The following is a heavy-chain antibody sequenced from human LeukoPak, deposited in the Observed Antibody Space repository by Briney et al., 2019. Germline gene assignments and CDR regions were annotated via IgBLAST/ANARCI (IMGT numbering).Heavy chain of an antibody. D-gene: IGHD3-10*01. CDR1: AFTFSSYS. CDR2: ITSSSSTI. CDR3: AREYGSGSYSIT. V-gene: IGHV3-48*01. J-gene: IGHJ4*02. Sequence: PGGSLRLSCVASAFTFSSYSMNWDRQAPGKGLEWVSYITSSSSTIYYADSVKGRFTISRDNAKNSLYLQMNSLRAEDTAVYYCAREYGSGSYSITWGQGTLVTVTS.